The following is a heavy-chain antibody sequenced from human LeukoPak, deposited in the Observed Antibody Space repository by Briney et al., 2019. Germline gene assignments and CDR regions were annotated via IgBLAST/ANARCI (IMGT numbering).Heavy chain of an antibody. V-gene: IGHV1-69*13. D-gene: IGHD7-27*01. J-gene: IGHJ4*02. CDR1: GYTFISYG. CDR3: ARDGTGSFDY. Sequence: SVKVSCKTSGYTFISYGISWVRQAPGQGLEWMGGIIPIFGTANYAQKFQGRVTITADESTSTAYMELSSLRSEDTAVYYCARDGTGSFDYWGQGTLVTVSS. CDR2: IIPIFGTA.